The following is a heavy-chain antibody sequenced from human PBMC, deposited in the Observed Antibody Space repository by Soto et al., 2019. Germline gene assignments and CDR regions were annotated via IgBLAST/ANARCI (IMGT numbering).Heavy chain of an antibody. CDR2: ISSSGSTI. CDR3: ARVRDCSSTSCYAGPYYYMDV. J-gene: IGHJ6*03. CDR1: GFTFSDYY. D-gene: IGHD2-2*01. Sequence: GGSLRLSCAASGFTFSDYYMSWIRQAPGKGLEWVSYISSSGSTIYYADSVKGRFTISRDNAKNSLYLQMNSLRAEDTAVYYCARVRDCSSTSCYAGPYYYMDVWGKGTTVTVSS. V-gene: IGHV3-11*01.